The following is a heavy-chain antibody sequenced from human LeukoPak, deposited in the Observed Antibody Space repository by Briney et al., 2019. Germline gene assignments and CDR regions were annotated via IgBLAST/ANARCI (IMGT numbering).Heavy chain of an antibody. CDR2: ISWDGGST. CDR3: AKDLRGGDYYYGMDV. D-gene: IGHD3-10*01. CDR1: GFTFDDYA. J-gene: IGHJ6*02. Sequence: GGSLRLSCAASGFTFDDYAMHWVRQAPGKGLEWVSLISWDGGSTYYADSVKGRFTISRDNSKNSLYLQMNSLRAEDTALYYCAKDLRGGDYYYGMDVWGQGTTVTVSS. V-gene: IGHV3-43D*03.